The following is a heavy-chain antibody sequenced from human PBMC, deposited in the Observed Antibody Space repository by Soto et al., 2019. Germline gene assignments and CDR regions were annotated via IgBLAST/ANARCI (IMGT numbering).Heavy chain of an antibody. CDR1: GFTFSSYS. CDR2: ISSSSSYI. J-gene: IGHJ4*02. Sequence: GGSLRLSCAASGFTFSSYSMNWVRQAPGKGLEWVSSISSSSSYIYYADSVKGRFTISRDNAKNSLYLQMNSLRAEDTAVYYCARGTLAVTSTYYFDYWGQGTLVTVSS. CDR3: ARGTLAVTSTYYFDY. V-gene: IGHV3-21*01. D-gene: IGHD4-17*01.